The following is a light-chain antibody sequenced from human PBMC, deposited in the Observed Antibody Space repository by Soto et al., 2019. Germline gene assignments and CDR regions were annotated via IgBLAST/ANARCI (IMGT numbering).Light chain of an antibody. CDR2: DVS. Sequence: SALTQPASVSGSPGQSITISCTGTISDVGSYNYVSWYQQYPGKAPKLMIYDVSTRPSGVSARFSGSKSGNTASLTISGLRAEDEADYYCGSYKKSSTYVFGDGTKVTV. J-gene: IGLJ1*01. CDR3: GSYKKSSTYV. CDR1: ISDVGSYNY. V-gene: IGLV2-14*03.